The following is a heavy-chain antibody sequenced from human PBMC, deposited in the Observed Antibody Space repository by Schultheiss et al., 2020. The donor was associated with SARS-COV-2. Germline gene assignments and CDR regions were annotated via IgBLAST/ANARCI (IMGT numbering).Heavy chain of an antibody. CDR1: GFSLSTSGMC. D-gene: IGHD3-10*01. J-gene: IGHJ4*02. CDR2: IDWDDDK. Sequence: SGPTLVKPTQTLTLTCTFSGFSLSTSGMCVSWIRQPPAKALEWLARIDWDDDKYYSTSLKTRLTISKDTSKNQVVLTMTNMDPVDTATYYCARTGYGSGSRYFDYWGQGTLVTVSS. V-gene: IGHV2-70*11. CDR3: ARTGYGSGSRYFDY.